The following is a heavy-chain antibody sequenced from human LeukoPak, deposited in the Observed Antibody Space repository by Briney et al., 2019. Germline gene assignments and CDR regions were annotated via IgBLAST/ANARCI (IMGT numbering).Heavy chain of an antibody. CDR1: GFKFSDYY. CDR2: ISSSGSAK. D-gene: IGHD1-1*01. Sequence: GGSLRLSCAASGFKFSDYYMSWIRQAPGKGLECGSYISSSGSAKYYADSVKGRFSISRDNAKHSLYLQMNSLRADDTGVYYCAREKAYDTTGHDSGGQGTRVTVSS. CDR3: AREKAYDTTGHDS. J-gene: IGHJ4*02. V-gene: IGHV3-11*04.